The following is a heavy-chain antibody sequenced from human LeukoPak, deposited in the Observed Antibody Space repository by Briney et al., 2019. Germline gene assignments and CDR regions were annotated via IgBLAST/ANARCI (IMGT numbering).Heavy chain of an antibody. CDR3: ASGLGDFWSGYRENWFDP. J-gene: IGHJ5*02. D-gene: IGHD3-3*01. CDR2: IYYSGST. Sequence: SETLSLTCTVSGGSISSGGYYWSWIRQHPGKGLGWIGYIYYSGSTYYNPSIKSRVTISVDTSKHQFSLKLSSVTAADPAVYYCASGLGDFWSGYRENWFDPWGQGTLVTVSS. CDR1: GGSISSGGYY. V-gene: IGHV4-31*03.